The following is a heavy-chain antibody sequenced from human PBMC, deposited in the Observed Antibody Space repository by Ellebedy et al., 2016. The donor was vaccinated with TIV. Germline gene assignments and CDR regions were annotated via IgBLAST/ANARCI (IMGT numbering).Heavy chain of an antibody. Sequence: GESLKISXKGSGYSFTSYWIGWVRQMPGKGLEWMGIIYPGDSDTRYSPSFQGQVTISADKSISTAYLQWSSLKASDTAMYYCASPSGRGYSGYDSLDIWGQGTMVTVSS. CDR1: GYSFTSYW. CDR3: ASPSGRGYSGYDSLDI. J-gene: IGHJ3*02. D-gene: IGHD5-12*01. V-gene: IGHV5-51*01. CDR2: IYPGDSDT.